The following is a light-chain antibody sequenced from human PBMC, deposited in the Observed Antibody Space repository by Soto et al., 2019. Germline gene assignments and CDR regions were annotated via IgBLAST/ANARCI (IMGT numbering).Light chain of an antibody. J-gene: IGKJ5*01. CDR1: QKINNY. Sequence: IQITRSPSSLSSSLGDIVAISCQASQKINNYLKWYQKKPGRAPKLLIYDASNLEAGVPLRFRGSGSGTDFTFTISRLQPEDIATYYCQQYENLPTFGQGTRLEIK. V-gene: IGKV1-33*01. CDR3: QQYENLPT. CDR2: DAS.